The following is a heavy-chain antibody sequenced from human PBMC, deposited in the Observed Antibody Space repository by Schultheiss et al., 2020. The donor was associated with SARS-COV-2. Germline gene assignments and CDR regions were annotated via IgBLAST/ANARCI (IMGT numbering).Heavy chain of an antibody. V-gene: IGHV4-59*12. CDR1: GGSISSYY. D-gene: IGHD3-9*01. CDR3: ARDARILTGYDAFDI. CDR2: IYYSGST. J-gene: IGHJ3*02. Sequence: SETLSLTCTVSGGSISSYYWSWIRQPPGKGLEWIGYIYYSGSTNYNPSLKSRVTISVDTSKNQFSLKLSSVTAADTAVYYCARDARILTGYDAFDIWGQGTMVTLSS.